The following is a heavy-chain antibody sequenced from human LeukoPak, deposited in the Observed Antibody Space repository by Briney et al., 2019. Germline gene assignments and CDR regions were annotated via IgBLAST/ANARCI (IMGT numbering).Heavy chain of an antibody. Sequence: GASVKVSCKASGYTFTSYGISWVRQAPGQGLEWVGWISAYNGNTNYAQKLQGRVTMTTDTSTSTAYMELRSLRSDDTAVYYCARDRDSSSWAAHWFDPWGQGTLVTVSS. CDR3: ARDRDSSSWAAHWFDP. V-gene: IGHV1-18*01. J-gene: IGHJ5*02. CDR2: ISAYNGNT. CDR1: GYTFTSYG. D-gene: IGHD6-13*01.